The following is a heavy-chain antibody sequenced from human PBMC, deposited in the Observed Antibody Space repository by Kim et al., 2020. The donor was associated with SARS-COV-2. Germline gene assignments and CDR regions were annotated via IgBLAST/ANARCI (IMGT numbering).Heavy chain of an antibody. CDR3: ANGGRLGSRFGDFDY. CDR1: GGSISRYY. D-gene: IGHD3-16*01. CDR2: IHYSGTT. J-gene: IGHJ4*02. Sequence: SETLSLTCTVSGGSISRYYWSWIRQPPGKGLEWIGYIHYSGTTNYNPSLRSRVTISIDTSKNQFSLKLSSVTAADNAVDYCANGGRLGSRFGDFDYWGQG. V-gene: IGHV4-59*01.